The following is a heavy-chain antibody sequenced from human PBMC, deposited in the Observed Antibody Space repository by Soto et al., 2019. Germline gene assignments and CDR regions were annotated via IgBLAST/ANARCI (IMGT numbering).Heavy chain of an antibody. V-gene: IGHV3-30*18. D-gene: IGHD6-19*01. J-gene: IGHJ5*02. Sequence: GGSLRLSCATSGFVSNDYDIHWVRQAPGKGLAWLASISYDGRIKYYADSVKGRFTISRDNSKKTLYLQMNSLRAEDTAVYYCAKDQLAVAGLNWFDPWGQGTLVTVSS. CDR2: ISYDGRIK. CDR3: AKDQLAVAGLNWFDP. CDR1: GFVSNDYD.